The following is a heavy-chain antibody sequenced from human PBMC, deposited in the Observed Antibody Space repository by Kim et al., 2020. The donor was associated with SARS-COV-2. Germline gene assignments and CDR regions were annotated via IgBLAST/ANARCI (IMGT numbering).Heavy chain of an antibody. J-gene: IGHJ3*02. CDR1: GFTFSSYS. D-gene: IGHD6-13*01. CDR2: ISSSSSTI. CDR3: ARLPEDSSSWWGAFDI. V-gene: IGHV3-48*04. Sequence: GGSLRLSCAASGFTFSSYSMNWVRQAPGKGLEWVSYISSSSSTIYYADSVKGRFTISRDNAKNSLYLQMNSLRAEDTAVYYCARLPEDSSSWWGAFDIWGQGTMVTVSS.